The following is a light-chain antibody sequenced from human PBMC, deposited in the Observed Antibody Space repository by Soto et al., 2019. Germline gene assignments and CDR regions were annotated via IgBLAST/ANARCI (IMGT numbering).Light chain of an antibody. J-gene: IGKJ1*01. V-gene: IGKV3-20*01. CDR3: QQYGSSRWT. CDR1: QSVSSSY. Sequence: DIVLTQSRGTLSLSPGERATLYCRASQSVSSSYLAWYQQKPGQAPRLLIYGASSRATGIPDRFSGSGSGTDFTLTISRLEPEDFAVYYCQQYGSSRWTFGQGTKVDIK. CDR2: GAS.